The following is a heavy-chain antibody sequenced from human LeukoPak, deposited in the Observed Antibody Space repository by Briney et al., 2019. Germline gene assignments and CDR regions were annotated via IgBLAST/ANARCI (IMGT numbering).Heavy chain of an antibody. CDR1: GGTFSSYA. V-gene: IGHV1-69*13. Sequence: ASVKVSCKASGGTFSSYAISWVRQAPGQGLEWMGGIIPIFGTANYAQKFQGRVAITADESTSTAYMELSSLRSEDTAVYYCARDSRYYDSSGYYYPFDYWGQGTLVTVSS. D-gene: IGHD3-22*01. J-gene: IGHJ4*02. CDR3: ARDSRYYDSSGYYYPFDY. CDR2: IIPIFGTA.